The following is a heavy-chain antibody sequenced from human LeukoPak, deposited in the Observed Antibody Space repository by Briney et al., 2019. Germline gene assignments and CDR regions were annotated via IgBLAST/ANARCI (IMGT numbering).Heavy chain of an antibody. CDR3: ARDGSYGSPLDY. CDR2: INHSGST. D-gene: IGHD5-24*01. V-gene: IGHV4-34*01. Sequence: PSETLSLTCAVYGGSFSGYYWSWIRQPPGKGLEWIGEINHSGSTNYNPSLKSRVTISVDTSKNQFSLKLSSVTAADTAVYYCARDGSYGSPLDYWGQGTLVTVSS. CDR1: GGSFSGYY. J-gene: IGHJ4*02.